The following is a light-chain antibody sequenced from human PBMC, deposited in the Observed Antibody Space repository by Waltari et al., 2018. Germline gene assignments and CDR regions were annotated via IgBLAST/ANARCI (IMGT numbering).Light chain of an antibody. CDR3: QAWDSSTYVV. CDR2: EDN. J-gene: IGLJ2*01. Sequence: SYELTQPPSVSVSPGQTASVTCSGDKLGDKYVCWYQQKPGQSPILVIYEDNKRPSGIPERFSGSNSGGTATLTISGTQALDEADYYCQAWDSSTYVVFGGGTKLTVL. V-gene: IGLV3-1*01. CDR1: KLGDKY.